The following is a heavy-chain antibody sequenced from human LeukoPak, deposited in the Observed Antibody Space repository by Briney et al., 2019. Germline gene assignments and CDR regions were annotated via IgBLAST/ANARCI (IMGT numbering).Heavy chain of an antibody. CDR2: INSDGSIT. J-gene: IGHJ6*02. V-gene: IGHV3-74*01. CDR3: ARDAVDTANAV. Sequence: GGSLRLSCAASGFTFTTCWMHWVRQAPGKGLVWVSHINSDGSITSYADSVKGRFTISRDNAKNTLYLQMNSLRAEDTAVYYCARDAVDTANAVWGQGTTVTVSS. CDR1: GFTFTTCW. D-gene: IGHD5-18*01.